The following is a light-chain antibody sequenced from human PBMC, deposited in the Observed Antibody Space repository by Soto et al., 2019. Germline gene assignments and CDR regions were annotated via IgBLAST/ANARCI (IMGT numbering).Light chain of an antibody. CDR3: QQRSNWPVT. CDR1: QSVSSY. V-gene: IGKV3-11*01. CDR2: DAS. Sequence: EIVLTQSPATLSLSPGERATLSCRASQSVSSYLAWYQQKPGQAPRLLIYDASNRATGIPARFSGSGSGTDVTLTISSLEPEDFAVYYCQQRSNWPVTFGQATRVEIK. J-gene: IGKJ1*01.